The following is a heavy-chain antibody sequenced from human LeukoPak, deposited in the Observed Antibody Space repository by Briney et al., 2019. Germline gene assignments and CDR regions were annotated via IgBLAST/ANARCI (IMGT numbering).Heavy chain of an antibody. CDR2: IYHSGST. CDR1: GGSISSGGYS. Sequence: SETLSLTCAVSGGSISSGGYSWSWIRQPPGKGLEWIGYIYHSGSTYYNPSLKSRVTISVDRSKNQFSLKLSSVTAADTAVYYCARGALAARLFYFDYWGQGTLVTVSS. V-gene: IGHV4-30-2*01. J-gene: IGHJ4*02. D-gene: IGHD6-6*01. CDR3: ARGALAARLFYFDY.